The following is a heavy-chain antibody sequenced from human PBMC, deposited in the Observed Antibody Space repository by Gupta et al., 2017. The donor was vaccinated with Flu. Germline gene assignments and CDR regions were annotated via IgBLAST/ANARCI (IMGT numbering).Heavy chain of an antibody. Sequence: EVQLVESGGGLVQPGRSLRLPCTASAFDFSGYAMTWFRQAPGKGLEWVGFIRSRLFGGTPEYAASVRDRFTISRDDSKSTAYLQMNSLKIEDTAVYFCSRDLAVISTIGGTNWFDPRGQGALVIVSS. CDR3: SRDLAVISTIGGTNWFDP. CDR2: IRSRLFGGTP. CDR1: AFDFSGYA. J-gene: IGHJ5*02. D-gene: IGHD2-8*01. V-gene: IGHV3-49*03.